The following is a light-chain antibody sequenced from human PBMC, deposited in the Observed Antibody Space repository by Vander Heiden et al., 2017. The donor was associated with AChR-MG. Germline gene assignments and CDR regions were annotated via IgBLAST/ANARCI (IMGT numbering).Light chain of an antibody. V-gene: IGKV1-39*01. CDR3: QQSYSPPHT. CDR2: GSS. Sequence: DIEMTQSPSSLSASVGDRVTITCRASQSINSYLNWYQQKPGKAPKLLIYGSSSLQSGVPSRFSGSASGTDFTLTISSLELEDFATYYCQQSYSPPHTFGRGTKLDI. J-gene: IGKJ2*01. CDR1: QSINSY.